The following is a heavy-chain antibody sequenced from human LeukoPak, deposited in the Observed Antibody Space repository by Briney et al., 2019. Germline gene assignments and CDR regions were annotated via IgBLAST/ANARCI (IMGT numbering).Heavy chain of an antibody. J-gene: IGHJ4*02. CDR2: IWSDGTNR. CDR3: AKDAQRGFDYSNSLEY. D-gene: IGHD4-11*01. CDR1: GFTFSHYV. Sequence: GGSLRLSCAASGFTFSHYVMHWVRQAPGKGLEWVAVIWSDGTNRYYADSVKGRFTISRDDSGNTVYLQMNSLRPEDTGVYYCAKDAQRGFDYSNSLEYWGQGTPVTVST. V-gene: IGHV3-33*06.